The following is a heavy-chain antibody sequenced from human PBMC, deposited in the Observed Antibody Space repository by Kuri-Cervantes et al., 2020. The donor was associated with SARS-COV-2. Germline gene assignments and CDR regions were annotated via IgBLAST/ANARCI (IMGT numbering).Heavy chain of an antibody. D-gene: IGHD6-13*01. CDR3: ASPPMEQLVEGGLEYFQH. J-gene: IGHJ1*01. CDR2: IYYSGST. V-gene: IGHV4-39*07. CDR1: GGSISSSSYY. Sequence: GSLRLSCTVSGGSISSSSYYWGWIRQPPGKGLEWIGSIYYSGSTYYNPSLKSRVTISVDTSKDQFSLKLSSVTAADTAVYYCASPPMEQLVEGGLEYFQHWGQGTLVTVSS.